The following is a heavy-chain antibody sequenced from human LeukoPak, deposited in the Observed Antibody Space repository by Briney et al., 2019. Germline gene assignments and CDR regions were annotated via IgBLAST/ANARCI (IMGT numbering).Heavy chain of an antibody. CDR2: RSYDGSNK. J-gene: IGHJ6*02. CDR1: GFTFISYA. Sequence: PGGSLRLSCAASGFTFISYAMHWVRQAPGKGLEWVAVRSYDGSNKYYADSVKGRFTISRDNSKNTLYLQMNSLRAEDTAVYYCAKVSIAVAQSYYYGMDVWGQGTTVTVSS. D-gene: IGHD6-19*01. V-gene: IGHV3-30*18. CDR3: AKVSIAVAQSYYYGMDV.